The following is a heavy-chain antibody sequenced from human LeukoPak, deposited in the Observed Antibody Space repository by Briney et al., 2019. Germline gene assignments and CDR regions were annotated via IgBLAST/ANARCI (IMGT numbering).Heavy chain of an antibody. CDR1: GFTFSASA. D-gene: IGHD5-24*01. J-gene: IGHJ4*01. V-gene: IGHV3-23*01. CDR3: VKRSRDGYNSPLDN. Sequence: GGSLRLSCAASGFTFSASAINWVRQAPGMGLDWVSQISGSGVETYYADSVQGRFTISRDNSENTFYLQMNSLRAEDTAVYYCVKRSRDGYNSPLDNWGQGTLVTVSS. CDR2: ISGSGVET.